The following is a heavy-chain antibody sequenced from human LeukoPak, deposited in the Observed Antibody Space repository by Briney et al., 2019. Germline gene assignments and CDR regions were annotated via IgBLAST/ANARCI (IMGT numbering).Heavy chain of an antibody. J-gene: IGHJ4*02. CDR1: GDSISRYY. CDR2: INHSGST. D-gene: IGHD1-26*01. V-gene: IGHV4-34*01. CDR3: ARVGWELLLRSFDY. Sequence: SETLSLTCTVSGDSISRYYWSWIRQPPGKGLEWIGEINHSGSTNYNPSLKSRVTISVDTSKNQFSLKLSSVTAADTAVYYCARVGWELLLRSFDYWGQGTLVTVSS.